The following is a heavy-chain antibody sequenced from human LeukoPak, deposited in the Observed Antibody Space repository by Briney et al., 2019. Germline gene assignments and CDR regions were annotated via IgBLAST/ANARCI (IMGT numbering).Heavy chain of an antibody. CDR1: GGSISSSSYY. CDR3: ARATYSSGRSSWGPNYYFDY. Sequence: SETLSLTCTVSGGSISSSSYYWGWIRQPPGKGLEWIGSIYYSGSTYYNPSLKSRVTISVDTSKNQFSLKLSSVTAADTAVYYCARATYSSGRSSWGPNYYFDYWGQGTLVTVSS. V-gene: IGHV4-39*07. CDR2: IYYSGST. D-gene: IGHD6-19*01. J-gene: IGHJ4*02.